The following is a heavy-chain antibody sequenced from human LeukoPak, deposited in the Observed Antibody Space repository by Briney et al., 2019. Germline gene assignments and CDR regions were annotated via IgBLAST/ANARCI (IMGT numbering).Heavy chain of an antibody. Sequence: GASVKVSCKASGYTFTSYGISWVRQAPGQGLEWMGWISAYNGNTNYAQKLQGRVTMTTDTSTSTAYMELRSLRSDDTAVYYCAREAYYYDSSGYWYYFDYWGQGTLVTVSS. CDR2: ISAYNGNT. V-gene: IGHV1-18*01. D-gene: IGHD3-22*01. J-gene: IGHJ4*02. CDR1: GYTFTSYG. CDR3: AREAYYYDSSGYWYYFDY.